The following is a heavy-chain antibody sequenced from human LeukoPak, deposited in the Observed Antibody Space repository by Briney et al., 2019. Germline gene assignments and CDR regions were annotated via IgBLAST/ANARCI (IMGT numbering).Heavy chain of an antibody. D-gene: IGHD6-13*01. V-gene: IGHV4-59*01. CDR1: GGFISSYY. CDR3: ARDLAGDY. J-gene: IGHJ4*02. Sequence: SETLSLTCTVSGGFISSYYWSWIRQPPGKGLEWIGYIYYSGSTNYNPSLKSRVTISVDTSKNQFSLKLSSVTAADTAVYYCARDLAGDYWGQGTLVTVSS. CDR2: IYYSGST.